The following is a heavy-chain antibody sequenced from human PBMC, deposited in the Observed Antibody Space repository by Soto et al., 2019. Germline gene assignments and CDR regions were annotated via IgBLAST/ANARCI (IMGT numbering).Heavy chain of an antibody. V-gene: IGHV1-2*04. CDR3: ARPHGDAFDI. Sequence: GASVKVSCKASGYTFTGYYMHWVRQAPGQGLEWMGWINPNSGGTNYAQKFQGWVTVTRDTSISTAYMELSRLRSDDTAVYYCARPHGDAFDIWGQGTMVTVAS. CDR2: INPNSGGT. J-gene: IGHJ3*02. CDR1: GYTFTGYY.